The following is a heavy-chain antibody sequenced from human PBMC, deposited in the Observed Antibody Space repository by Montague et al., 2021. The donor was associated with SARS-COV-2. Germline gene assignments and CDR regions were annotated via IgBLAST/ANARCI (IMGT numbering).Heavy chain of an antibody. CDR3: VRHPHYDGLNGPPDF. Sequence: SETLSLTCTVSGDSGADEHWRWLRQHPAERLAPFGLVFYNKGTNFNPSLKSRVAISVDTSKNQFSLRLTSVTAADTAFYYCVRHPHYDGLNGPPDFWDQGTLVTVSS. J-gene: IGHJ4*02. D-gene: IGHD3-9*01. CDR1: GDSGADEH. V-gene: IGHV4-59*08. CDR2: VFYNKGT.